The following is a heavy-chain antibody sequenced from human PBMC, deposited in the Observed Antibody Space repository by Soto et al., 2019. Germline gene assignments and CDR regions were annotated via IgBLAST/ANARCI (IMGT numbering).Heavy chain of an antibody. Sequence: GESLKISCKGSGYIFTTYWIAWVRQMPGKGLEWMGIIYPGDSDTKYSPSFQGQVTISADKSISTAYLQWSSLKASDSATYYCARSGWGTYERSKYYFYGMDVWGQGATVTVS. CDR3: ARSGWGTYERSKYYFYGMDV. CDR1: GYIFTTYW. V-gene: IGHV5-51*01. J-gene: IGHJ6*02. CDR2: IYPGDSDT. D-gene: IGHD3-16*01.